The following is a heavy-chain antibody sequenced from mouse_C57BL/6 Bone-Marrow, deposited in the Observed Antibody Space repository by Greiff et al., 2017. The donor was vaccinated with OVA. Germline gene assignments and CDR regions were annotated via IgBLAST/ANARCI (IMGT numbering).Heavy chain of an antibody. CDR3: ARHRTVVAIYY. Sequence: EVQRVESGGDLVKPGGSLKLSCAASGFTFSSYGMSWVRQTPDKRLEWVATISSGGSYTYYPDSVKGRFTISSDNAKNTLYLQMSSLKSEDTAMYYCARHRTVVAIYYCGQGTTLTVSS. CDR2: ISSGGSYT. J-gene: IGHJ2*01. CDR1: GFTFSSYG. V-gene: IGHV5-6*01. D-gene: IGHD1-1*01.